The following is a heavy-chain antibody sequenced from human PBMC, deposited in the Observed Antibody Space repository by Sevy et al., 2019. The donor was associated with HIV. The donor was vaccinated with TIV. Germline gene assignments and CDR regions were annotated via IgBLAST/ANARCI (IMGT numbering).Heavy chain of an antibody. J-gene: IGHJ6*02. D-gene: IGHD6-6*01. CDR1: GFPFSSYA. CDR2: ISGRGST. V-gene: IGHV3-23*01. Sequence: QLGGSLRLSCAASGFPFSSYAVTWVRQAPGKGLEWVSMISGRGSTYYADSIQGRFTISRDNSKTTAYLQMKSLTADDTAIYYCAKGSIAALGAMDVWGPGTTVTVSS. CDR3: AKGSIAALGAMDV.